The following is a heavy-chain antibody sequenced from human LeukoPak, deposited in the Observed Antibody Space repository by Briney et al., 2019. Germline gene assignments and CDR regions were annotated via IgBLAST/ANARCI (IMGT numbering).Heavy chain of an antibody. J-gene: IGHJ5*02. D-gene: IGHD6-19*01. Sequence: ASVKVSCKASGYTFTGYYMHWVRQAPGQGLEWMGWINPNSGGTNYAQKFQGRVTMTRDTSISTACMELSRLRSDDTAVYYCARESSGWFVNWFDPWGQGTLVTVSS. CDR3: ARESSGWFVNWFDP. CDR2: INPNSGGT. V-gene: IGHV1-2*02. CDR1: GYTFTGYY.